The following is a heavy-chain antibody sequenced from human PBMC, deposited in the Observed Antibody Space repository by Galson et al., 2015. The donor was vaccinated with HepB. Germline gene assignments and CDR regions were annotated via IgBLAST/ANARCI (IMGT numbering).Heavy chain of an antibody. CDR3: ARVQVTMIVVTFYGMDV. J-gene: IGHJ6*02. D-gene: IGHD3-22*01. CDR2: INHSGST. V-gene: IGHV4-34*01. CDR1: GGSFSGYY. Sequence: ETLSLTCAVYGGSFSGYYWSWIRQPPGKGLEWIGEINHSGSTNYNPSLKSRVTISVDTSKNQFSLKLSSVTAADTAVYYCARVQVTMIVVTFYGMDVWGQGTTVTVSS.